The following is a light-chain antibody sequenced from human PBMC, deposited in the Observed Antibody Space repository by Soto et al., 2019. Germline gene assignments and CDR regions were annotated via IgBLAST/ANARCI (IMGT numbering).Light chain of an antibody. V-gene: IGLV2-8*01. CDR2: EVS. CDR3: SSYAGSNNWV. J-gene: IGLJ2*01. CDR1: SSDIGVYNY. Sequence: QSALTQPASVSGSPGQSITISCTGTSSDIGVYNYVSWFQQHPGKAPKLMIYEVSKRPSGVPDRFSGSKSGNTASLTVSGLQAEDEADYYCSSYAGSNNWVFGGGTKLTVL.